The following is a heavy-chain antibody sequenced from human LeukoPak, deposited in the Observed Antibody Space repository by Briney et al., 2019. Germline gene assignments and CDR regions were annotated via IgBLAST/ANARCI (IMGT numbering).Heavy chain of an antibody. V-gene: IGHV1-46*03. CDR2: INPSGGST. D-gene: IGHD3-16*02. CDR1: VYTFTSYY. Sequence: ASVKVSRKASVYTFTSYYMHWVRQAPGQGLEWMGIINPSGGSTSYAQKFQGRVTMTRDTSTSTVYMELSSLRSEDAAVYYCASEVWGSYRFAFDIWGQGTMVTVSS. CDR3: ASEVWGSYRFAFDI. J-gene: IGHJ3*02.